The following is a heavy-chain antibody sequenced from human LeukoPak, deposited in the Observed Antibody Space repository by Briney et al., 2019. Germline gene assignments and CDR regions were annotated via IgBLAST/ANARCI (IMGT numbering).Heavy chain of an antibody. J-gene: IGHJ2*01. CDR3: ARDSTASSPWYFDL. CDR2: MYITGNT. CDR1: GGSISGYY. D-gene: IGHD2-21*02. V-gene: IGHV4-4*07. Sequence: SETLSLTCTVSGGSISGYYWSWIRQPAGKGLEWIGRMYITGNTNYNPSLKSRVTMSLDTSKNHFSLKLSSVTAADTAVYYCARDSTASSPWYFDLWGRGTLVTVSS.